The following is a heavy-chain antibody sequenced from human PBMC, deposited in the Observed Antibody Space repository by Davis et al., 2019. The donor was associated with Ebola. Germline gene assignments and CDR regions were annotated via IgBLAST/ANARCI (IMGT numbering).Heavy chain of an antibody. V-gene: IGHV4-39*07. CDR2: IYYSGST. CDR3: AKSLSDSDDY. CDR1: GGSISSYY. J-gene: IGHJ4*02. Sequence: MPSETLSLTCTVSGGSISSYYWGWIRQPPGKGLEWIGSIYYSGSTYYNPSLKSRVTISVDTSKNQFSLRLNSVTAEDTAVYYCAKSLSDSDDYWGQGTLVTVSS. D-gene: IGHD4/OR15-4a*01.